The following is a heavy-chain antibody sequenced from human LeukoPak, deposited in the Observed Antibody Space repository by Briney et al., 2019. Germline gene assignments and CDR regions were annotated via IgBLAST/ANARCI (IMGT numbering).Heavy chain of an antibody. CDR3: AREGYYYDSSYDY. Sequence: GGSLRLSCAASGFTVSSNYMSWVRQAPGKGLEWVSVIYSGGSTYYADSVKGRFTISRDNAKNSLYLQMNSLRAEDTAVYYCAREGYYYDSSYDYWGQGTLVTVSS. CDR1: GFTVSSNY. J-gene: IGHJ4*02. CDR2: IYSGGST. V-gene: IGHV3-53*01. D-gene: IGHD3-22*01.